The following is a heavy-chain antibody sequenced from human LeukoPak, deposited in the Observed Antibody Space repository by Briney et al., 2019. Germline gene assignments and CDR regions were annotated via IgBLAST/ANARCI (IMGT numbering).Heavy chain of an antibody. CDR1: FSVSSNY. CDR2: IYSGGST. D-gene: IGHD3-10*01. V-gene: IGHV3-66*02. CDR3: ARTIIRGVTGTDFDY. J-gene: IGHJ4*02. Sequence: GGSLRLSCTATFSVSSNYMMWVRQAPGKGLEWVSVIYSGGSTYYADSVKGRFIISRDNAKNTLYLQMNSLRTEDTAVYYCARTIIRGVTGTDFDYWGQGTLVTVSS.